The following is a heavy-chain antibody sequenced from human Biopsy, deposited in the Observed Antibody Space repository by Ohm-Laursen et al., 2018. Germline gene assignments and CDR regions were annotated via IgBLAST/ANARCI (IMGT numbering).Heavy chain of an antibody. CDR1: GFTFSSYA. J-gene: IGHJ6*02. CDR3: AREIGYGDSDYYYFGMDV. Sequence: SLRLSCAATGFTFSSYAMSWVRQAPGKGLEWVSSITSSSGYIYYADSMKGRFTISRDNAKNSLYLQMNSLRADDTAVYYCAREIGYGDSDYYYFGMDVWGQGTTVTVSS. D-gene: IGHD4-17*01. CDR2: ITSSSGYI. V-gene: IGHV3-21*01.